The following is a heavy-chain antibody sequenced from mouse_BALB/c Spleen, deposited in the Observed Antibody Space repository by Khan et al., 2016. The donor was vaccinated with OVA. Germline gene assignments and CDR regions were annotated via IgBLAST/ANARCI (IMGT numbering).Heavy chain of an antibody. D-gene: IGHD1-3*01. CDR2: ISTHYGDA. CDR1: AYTFTDYA. J-gene: IGHJ3*01. Sequence: QVQLQQSGAELVRPGVSVKISCKGSAYTFTDYAMHWVQQSHAKSLEWIGVISTHYGDASYNQQFKGKATMTVDKSSSTAYLELARLTSEASAILYCGRGSGEERCAYWGQGTRVTGSA. V-gene: IGHV1S137*01. CDR3: GRGSGEERCAY.